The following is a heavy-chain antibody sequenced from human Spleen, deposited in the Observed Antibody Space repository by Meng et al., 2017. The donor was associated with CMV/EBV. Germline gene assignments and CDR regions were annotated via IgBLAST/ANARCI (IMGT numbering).Heavy chain of an antibody. V-gene: IGHV4-34*01. J-gene: IGHJ5*02. CDR2: INHSGST. CDR3: ARVNPLRFLEWLSQPGWFDP. D-gene: IGHD3-3*01. Sequence: FSGYYLSWIRQPPGKGLEWIGEINHSGSTNYNPSLKSRVTISVDTSKNQFSLKLSSVTAADTAVYYCARVNPLRFLEWLSQPGWFDPWGQGTLVTVSS. CDR1: FSGYY.